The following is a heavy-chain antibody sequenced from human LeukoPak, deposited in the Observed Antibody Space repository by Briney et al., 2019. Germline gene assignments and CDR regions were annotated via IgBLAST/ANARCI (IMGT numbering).Heavy chain of an antibody. CDR1: GFSFGNYA. CDR2: ISGSGDST. CDR3: AKGHYYDSRGYFGVDY. D-gene: IGHD3-22*01. Sequence: PGGSLRLSCAASGFSFGNYAMSWVRQAPGKGLEWVSTISGSGDSTYYADSVKGRFTISRDNSKNTLYLQMNSLRAEDTAVYYCAKGHYYDSRGYFGVDYWGQGALVTVSS. V-gene: IGHV3-23*01. J-gene: IGHJ4*02.